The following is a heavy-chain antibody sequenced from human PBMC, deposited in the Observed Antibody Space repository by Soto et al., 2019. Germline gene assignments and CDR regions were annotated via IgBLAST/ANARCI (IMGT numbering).Heavy chain of an antibody. V-gene: IGHV4-34*01. CDR1: GGSFSGYY. CDR2: INHSGST. Sequence: SETLSLTCAVYGGSFSGYYWSWIRQPPGKGLEWIGEINHSGSTNYNPSLKSRVTISVDTSKNQFSLKLSSVTAADTAVYYCARGRPYSSSWYHRFDYWGKGTQVTVSS. D-gene: IGHD6-13*01. J-gene: IGHJ4*02. CDR3: ARGRPYSSSWYHRFDY.